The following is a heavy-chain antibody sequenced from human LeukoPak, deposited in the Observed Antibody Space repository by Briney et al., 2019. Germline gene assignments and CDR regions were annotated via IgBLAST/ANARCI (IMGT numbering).Heavy chain of an antibody. D-gene: IGHD3-22*01. CDR3: AKEKNSGYYYHFDY. CDR2: VSGGGGST. Sequence: GGSLRLSCAASGFTFTNFGMSWVRQAPGKGLEWVSAVSGGGGSTFYADSVKGRFTISRDNSKNTVYLQMNSLRAEDTAIYYCAKEKNSGYYYHFDYWGQGTLVTVSS. CDR1: GFTFTNFG. J-gene: IGHJ4*02. V-gene: IGHV3-23*01.